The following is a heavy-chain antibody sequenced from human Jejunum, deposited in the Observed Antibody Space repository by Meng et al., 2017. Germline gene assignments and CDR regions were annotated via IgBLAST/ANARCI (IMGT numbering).Heavy chain of an antibody. CDR1: GYTFTDHY. D-gene: IGHD1-1*01. V-gene: IGHV1-2*04. J-gene: IGHJ4*02. CDR3: ARDAGSFLDYYFDS. Sequence: QVQLVQSGAEVKKSGASVKVSCKASGYTFTDHYIHWVRQAPGQGLEWMGWTNPDTGGTNYAQKFQGWVTMTRATSISTAYMELRRLRSDDTAVYYCARDAGSFLDYYFDSWGQGTLVTVSS. CDR2: TNPDTGGT.